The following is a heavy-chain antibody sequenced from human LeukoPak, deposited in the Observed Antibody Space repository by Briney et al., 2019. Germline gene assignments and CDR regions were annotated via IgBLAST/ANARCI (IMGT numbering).Heavy chain of an antibody. J-gene: IGHJ4*02. CDR1: GFTFGTYG. V-gene: IGHV3-30*18. CDR2: ISFDGSNT. Sequence: PGRSLRLSCAASGFTFGTYGMNWVRQAPGKGLEWVALISFDGSNTYYADSVKCRFTISRDNSKNTVYLQMNSLRAEDTAMYYCAQDQGYWGRGTLVTVSS. CDR3: AQDQGY.